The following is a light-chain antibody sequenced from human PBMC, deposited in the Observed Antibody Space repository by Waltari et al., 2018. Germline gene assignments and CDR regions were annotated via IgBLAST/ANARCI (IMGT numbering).Light chain of an antibody. V-gene: IGKV3-20*01. CDR2: DAS. J-gene: IGKJ1*01. CDR3: QKYGSLPAT. Sequence: DIMLTQSPGTLSLSPGERATLACRASQSISKYLAWYQQKHGQAPRLLIYDASIRATGIPDRFSGSGYGTDFSLTISRLEPEDYAVYYCQKYGSLPATFGRGTKVEIK. CDR1: QSISKY.